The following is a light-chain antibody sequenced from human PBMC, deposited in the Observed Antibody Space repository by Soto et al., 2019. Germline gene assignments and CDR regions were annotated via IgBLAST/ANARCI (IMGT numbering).Light chain of an antibody. V-gene: IGKV3-11*01. CDR2: DAS. J-gene: IGKJ3*01. CDR3: QQRSNWPHT. Sequence: EIVLTQSPATLSLSPGERATLSCRASQSVSSYLAWYQQKPGRAPWLLIYDASNRATGIPARFSGSGSGTDFTLTISSLEPEDFAVYYCQQRSNWPHTLGPGTKVDIK. CDR1: QSVSSY.